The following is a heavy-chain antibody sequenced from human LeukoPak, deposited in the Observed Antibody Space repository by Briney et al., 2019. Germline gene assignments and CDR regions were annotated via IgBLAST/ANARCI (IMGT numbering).Heavy chain of an antibody. CDR3: ARRVTERGITVTTNWFDP. J-gene: IGHJ5*02. CDR2: IYYSGST. V-gene: IGHV4-39*07. D-gene: IGHD4-17*01. CDR1: GGSISSYY. Sequence: SETLSLTCTVSGGSISSYYWGWIRQPPGKGLEWIGSIYYSGSTYYNPSLKSRVTISVDTSKNQFSLKLSSVTAADTAVYYCARRVTERGITVTTNWFDPWGQGTLVTVSS.